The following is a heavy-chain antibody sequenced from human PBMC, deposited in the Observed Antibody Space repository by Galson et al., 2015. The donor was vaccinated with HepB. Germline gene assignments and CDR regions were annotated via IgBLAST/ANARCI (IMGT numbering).Heavy chain of an antibody. CDR1: GFTFSSYS. Sequence: SLRLSCAASGFTFSSYSMNWVRQAPGKGLEWVSSISSSSSYIYYADSVKGRFTISRDNAKNSLYLQMNSLRAEDTAVYYCARGRAAAGTYYGMDVWGQGTTVTVSS. CDR3: ARGRAAAGTYYGMDV. V-gene: IGHV3-21*01. CDR2: ISSSSSYI. J-gene: IGHJ6*02. D-gene: IGHD6-13*01.